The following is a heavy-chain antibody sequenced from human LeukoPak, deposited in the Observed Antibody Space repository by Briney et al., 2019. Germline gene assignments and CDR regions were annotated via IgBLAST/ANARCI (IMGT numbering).Heavy chain of an antibody. D-gene: IGHD2-2*01. V-gene: IGHV1-18*01. Sequence: ASVTVSCKASGYTFSNFGINWVRQAPGQGLEWIAWISGNNDNPNYGQKFQGRFTVTTDSSTSTAYMELRNLRSDDTAAYYCARDGTSTDDYWGQGTLVTVSS. J-gene: IGHJ4*02. CDR1: GYTFSNFG. CDR3: ARDGTSTDDY. CDR2: ISGNNDNP.